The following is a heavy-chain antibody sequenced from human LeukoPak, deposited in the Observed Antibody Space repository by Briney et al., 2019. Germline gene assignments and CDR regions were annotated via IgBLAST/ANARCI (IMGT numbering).Heavy chain of an antibody. J-gene: IGHJ4*02. CDR2: ISYDGSNK. CDR1: GFTFSNYG. CDR3: ARDHYYYGSGSYYMF. V-gene: IGHV3-30*03. Sequence: GRSLRLSCAASGFTFSNYGIHWVRQAPGKGLEWVAVISYDGSNKYYADSVKGRFTISRDNSKNTLYLQMNSLRAEDTAVYYCARDHYYYGSGSYYMFWGQGTLVTVSS. D-gene: IGHD3-10*01.